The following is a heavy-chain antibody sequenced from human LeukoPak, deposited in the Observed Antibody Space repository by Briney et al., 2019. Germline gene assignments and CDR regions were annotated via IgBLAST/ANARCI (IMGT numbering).Heavy chain of an antibody. Sequence: SETLSLTCSVSGGSISSYYGSWIRQPPGKELEWIGYVFYSGSTSYNPSLKSRVTISVDTSKNQFSLKLTSVTAADTAAYYCARHRGSSWNYFDYWGQGTLVTVSS. D-gene: IGHD6-13*01. V-gene: IGHV4-59*08. J-gene: IGHJ4*02. CDR2: VFYSGST. CDR3: ARHRGSSWNYFDY. CDR1: GGSISSYY.